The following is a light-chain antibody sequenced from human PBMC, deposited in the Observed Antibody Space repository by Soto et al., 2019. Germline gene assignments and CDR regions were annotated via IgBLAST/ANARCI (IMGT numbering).Light chain of an antibody. V-gene: IGKV3-11*01. Sequence: IVLTQSPATLSLSPGDRASLSCRASQSVRTYLVWYQQKPGQAPRLLIFDASKRATGIPARFSGSGSGTDFTLTISSLEPEDFAVYYCQHRSVWPYTFGQGTKVEIK. CDR3: QHRSVWPYT. CDR2: DAS. CDR1: QSVRTY. J-gene: IGKJ2*01.